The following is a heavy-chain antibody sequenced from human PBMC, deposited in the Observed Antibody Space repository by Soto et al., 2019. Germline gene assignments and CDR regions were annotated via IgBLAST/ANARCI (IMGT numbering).Heavy chain of an antibody. D-gene: IGHD3-16*02. Sequence: WIIQTQRKGLEWVGRIKSKTDGGTTDYATPVKGRFTISRDDSKNTLYLQMNSLKTEDTAVYYCTTDHGWCGELSFPHGWGQGTLVTGSS. V-gene: IGHV3-15*07. J-gene: IGHJ4*02. CDR3: TTDHGWCGELSFPHG. CDR2: IKSKTDGGTT.